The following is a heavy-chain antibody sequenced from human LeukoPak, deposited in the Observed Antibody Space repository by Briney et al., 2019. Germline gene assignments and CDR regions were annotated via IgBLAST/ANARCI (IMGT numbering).Heavy chain of an antibody. J-gene: IGHJ4*02. V-gene: IGHV3-53*01. CDR1: GFTVSSNY. CDR2: IYSGGST. Sequence: PGGSLRLSCAASGFTVSSNYMSRVRQAPGQGLEWVSVIYSGGSTYYADSVKGRFTISRDNSKNTLYLQMNSLRAEDTAVYYCARDTKSRDSGDLVTDYWGQGTLVTVSS. CDR3: ARDTKSRDSGDLVTDY. D-gene: IGHD3-9*01.